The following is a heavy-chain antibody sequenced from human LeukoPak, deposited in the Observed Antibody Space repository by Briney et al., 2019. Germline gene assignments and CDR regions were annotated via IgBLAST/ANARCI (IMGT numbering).Heavy chain of an antibody. Sequence: PGGSLRLSCAASGFTFSGYWMTWVRQAPGKGLEWVANMKQDGSEKYYVDSVKGRFTISRDNAKNSLYLQMNSLRAEDTAVYYCARDHLSRFDYWGQGTLVTVSS. D-gene: IGHD3-3*02. CDR3: ARDHLSRFDY. V-gene: IGHV3-7*01. J-gene: IGHJ4*02. CDR1: GFTFSGYW. CDR2: MKQDGSEK.